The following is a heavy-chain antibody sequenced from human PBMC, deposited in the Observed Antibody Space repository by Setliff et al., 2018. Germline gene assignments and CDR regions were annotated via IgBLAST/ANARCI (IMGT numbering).Heavy chain of an antibody. D-gene: IGHD6-6*01. V-gene: IGHV3-15*01. CDR3: TTARVAPRRDALDI. CDR2: IKSKPDGETT. CDR1: GFTFSDAW. Sequence: KTGGSLRLSCAASGFTFSDAWMTWVRQAPGKGLEWVGRIKSKPDGETTVYAAPVKGRFAISRDDSKNTLYLQINSLKAEDTAVYYCTTARVAPRRDALDIWGQGTMVTVSS. J-gene: IGHJ3*02.